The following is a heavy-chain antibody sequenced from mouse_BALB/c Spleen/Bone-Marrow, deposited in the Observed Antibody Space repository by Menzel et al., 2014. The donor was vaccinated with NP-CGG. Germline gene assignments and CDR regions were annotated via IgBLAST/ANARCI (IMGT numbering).Heavy chain of an antibody. D-gene: IGHD2-3*01. V-gene: IGHV4-1*02. J-gene: IGHJ3*01. CDR1: GFDFSGFW. Sequence: EVKLQESGGGLVQPGGSLKLSCAASGFDFSGFWMGWVRQAPGKGLEWIGEINPDSSTINYTPSLKDRFIISRDNAKNTLYLQMSKVRSEDTALYYCARLGYYGGFAYWGQGTLVTASA. CDR3: ARLGYYGGFAY. CDR2: INPDSSTI.